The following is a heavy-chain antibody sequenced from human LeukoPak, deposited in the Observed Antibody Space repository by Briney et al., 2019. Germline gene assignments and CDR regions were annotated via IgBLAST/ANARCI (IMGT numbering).Heavy chain of an antibody. CDR3: ARDSPFWAN. Sequence: GGSLRLSCAASGFTFDDYAMHWVRQAPGKGLEWVSGISWNSGSIGYADSVKGRFTISRDNAKNSLYLQMNSLRAEDTAVYYCARDSPFWANWGQGTLVTVSS. CDR1: GFTFDDYA. CDR2: ISWNSGSI. V-gene: IGHV3-9*01. D-gene: IGHD3-16*01. J-gene: IGHJ4*02.